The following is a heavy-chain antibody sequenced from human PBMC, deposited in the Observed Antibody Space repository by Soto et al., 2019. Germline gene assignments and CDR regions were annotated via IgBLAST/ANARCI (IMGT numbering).Heavy chain of an antibody. CDR1: GYTFTSYA. J-gene: IGHJ2*01. D-gene: IGHD5-12*01. CDR3: ARLATLFWYFDR. CDR2: INAGNGST. V-gene: IGHV1-3*01. Sequence: QVQLVQSGAEVKKPGASVKVSCKASGYTFTSYAMHWVRQAPGQRLEWMGWINAGNGSTKYSQNFRGRVAFTRDTSASTAYMELSSLRSEDTAVYYCARLATLFWYFDRWGRGTLVTVSS.